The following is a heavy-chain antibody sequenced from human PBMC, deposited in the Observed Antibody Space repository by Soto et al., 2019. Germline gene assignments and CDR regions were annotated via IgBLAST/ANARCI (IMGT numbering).Heavy chain of an antibody. CDR1: GGAIISSSYY. Sequence: SETLSLTCTVSGGAIISSSYYWVGIRQPPWSGLEWIGSIYYSGSTYYNPSLKSRVTISVGTSKNQFSLKLSSVTAADTAVYYCASQGGGYSGYDYGDYGMDVWGQGTTVTVSS. D-gene: IGHD5-12*01. CDR2: IYYSGST. V-gene: IGHV4-39*01. J-gene: IGHJ6*02. CDR3: ASQGGGYSGYDYGDYGMDV.